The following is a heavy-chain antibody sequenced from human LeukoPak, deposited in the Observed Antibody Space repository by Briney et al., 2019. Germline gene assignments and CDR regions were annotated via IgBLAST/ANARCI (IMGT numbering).Heavy chain of an antibody. V-gene: IGHV4-59*01. CDR3: AREGQRQSFDH. Sequence: SETLSLTCTVSGGSISSYYWSWIRQPPGKGLEWIGYIYYSGSTNYNPSPKSRVTISVDTSKNQFSLKLSSVTAADTAVYYCAREGQRQSFDHWGQGTLVTVSS. CDR2: IYYSGST. J-gene: IGHJ4*02. D-gene: IGHD1-1*01. CDR1: GGSISSYY.